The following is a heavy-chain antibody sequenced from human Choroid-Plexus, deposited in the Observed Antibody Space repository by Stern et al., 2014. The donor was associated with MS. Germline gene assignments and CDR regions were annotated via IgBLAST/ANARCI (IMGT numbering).Heavy chain of an antibody. CDR2: VSYDGSNK. CDR1: GFTFGCCA. J-gene: IGHJ5*02. Sequence: VQLVEAGGGVVQPGRPLRLSCVASGFTFGCCAMHWVRQAPGKGLEWEACVSYDGSNKYYADSVKGRFTISRDNSQNTLYMQMSSLRPEDTAVYYCAKDRQYLTYFFDHWGQGSLVTVSS. D-gene: IGHD2/OR15-2a*01. CDR3: AKDRQYLTYFFDH. V-gene: IGHV3-30*18.